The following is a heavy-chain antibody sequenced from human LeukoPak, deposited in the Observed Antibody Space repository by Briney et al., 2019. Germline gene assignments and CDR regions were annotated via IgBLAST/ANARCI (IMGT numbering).Heavy chain of an antibody. V-gene: IGHV1-18*01. Sequence: WASVRVSCKASGYTFTNYGVTWVRQAPGQGPEWMGWNSGYSGDTHYAQKFQGRVTMTTETSTSTAYMELRSLRSDDTAVYYCARDKGWIKTGDYVFDSWGQGTLVTVSS. CDR3: ARDKGWIKTGDYVFDS. J-gene: IGHJ4*02. CDR2: NSGYSGDT. D-gene: IGHD4-17*01. CDR1: GYTFTNYG.